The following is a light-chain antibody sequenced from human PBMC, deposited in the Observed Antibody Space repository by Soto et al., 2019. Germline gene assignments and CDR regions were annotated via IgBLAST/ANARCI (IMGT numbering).Light chain of an antibody. CDR2: DAS. V-gene: IGKV3-15*01. CDR3: QQCTNWPPYT. CDR1: QSISNN. Sequence: DIVMTQSPATLSVSPGERATLSCRASQSISNNLAWYQQKPGQAPRPLIYDASTRATGVPARVSGSGSGTEFTLTISSLPSEDFAVYYCQQCTNWPPYTVGQGTKLEIK. J-gene: IGKJ2*01.